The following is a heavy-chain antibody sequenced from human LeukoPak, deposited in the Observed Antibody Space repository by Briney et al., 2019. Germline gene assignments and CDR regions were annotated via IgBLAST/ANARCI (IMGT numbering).Heavy chain of an antibody. CDR2: ISNSGSST. V-gene: IGHV3-23*01. J-gene: IGHJ6*02. Sequence: PGGSLRLSCAASGFTFSTYAMSWVRQAPGKGLEWVSAISNSGSSTYCADSVKGRFTISRDTSKNTLYLQMNSLRAEDTAVYYCARLGSSRWFYGMDVWGQGTTVTVSS. CDR1: GFTFSTYA. CDR3: ARLGSSRWFYGMDV. D-gene: IGHD6-13*01.